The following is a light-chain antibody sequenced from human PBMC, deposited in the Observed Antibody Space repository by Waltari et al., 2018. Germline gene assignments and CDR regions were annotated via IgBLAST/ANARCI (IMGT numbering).Light chain of an antibody. V-gene: IGLV4-69*01. CDR2: VNSDGSH. J-gene: IGLJ3*02. Sequence: LVLTPSPSASASLGASVKLPCTLSSGHSTNVVAWLHQQPEKGPRFRMKVNSDGSHTKGDEIPDRFSGSSSGAERYLTISSLQSEDETDYYCQTGGHGTWVFGGGTKLTVL. CDR1: SGHSTNV. CDR3: QTGGHGTWV.